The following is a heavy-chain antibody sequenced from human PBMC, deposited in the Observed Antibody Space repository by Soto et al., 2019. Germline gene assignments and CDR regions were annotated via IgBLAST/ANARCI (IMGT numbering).Heavy chain of an antibody. J-gene: IGHJ5*02. V-gene: IGHV1-8*01. D-gene: IGHD6-13*01. CDR1: GYTFTSYD. CDR2: MNPNSGNT. Sequence: QVQLVQSGAEVKKPGASVKVSCKASGYTFTSYDINWVRQATGQGLEWMGWMNPNSGNTGYAQKFQGRVTMTRNTSISTAYMELSSLRSEDTAVYYSARHSSSWYEGWFDPWGQGTLVTVSS. CDR3: ARHSSSWYEGWFDP.